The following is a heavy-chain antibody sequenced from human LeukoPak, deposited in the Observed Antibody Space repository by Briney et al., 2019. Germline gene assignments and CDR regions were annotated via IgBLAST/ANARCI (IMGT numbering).Heavy chain of an antibody. J-gene: IGHJ4*02. V-gene: IGHV3-23*01. CDR2: ISGSGGST. D-gene: IGHD3-10*01. CDR3: AKLASGNYYGSGSYLDY. Sequence: PGGSLRLSCAASGFTVSSNYMSWVRQAPGKGLEWVSAISGSGGSTYYADSVKGRFTISRDNSKNTLYLQMNSLRAEDTAVYYCAKLASGNYYGSGSYLDYWGQGTLVTVSS. CDR1: GFTVSSNY.